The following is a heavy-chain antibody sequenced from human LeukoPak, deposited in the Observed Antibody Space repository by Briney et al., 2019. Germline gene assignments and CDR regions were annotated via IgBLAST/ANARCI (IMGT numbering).Heavy chain of an antibody. CDR2: INSKTDGGTT. CDR1: GFTFSNAW. Sequence: KPGGSLRLSCVASGFTFSNAWMTWVRQAPGKGLEWAGRINSKTDGGTTDYGAPVKGRFTISRDDSKNTLYLQMNSLRPEDTAVYYCTTAGYFDYYYYIDVWGKGTTVTVSS. V-gene: IGHV3-15*01. CDR3: TTAGYFDYYYYIDV. J-gene: IGHJ6*03. D-gene: IGHD2/OR15-2a*01.